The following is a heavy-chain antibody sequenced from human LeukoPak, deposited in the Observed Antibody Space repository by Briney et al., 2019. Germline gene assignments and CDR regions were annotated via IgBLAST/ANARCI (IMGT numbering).Heavy chain of an antibody. D-gene: IGHD3-10*01. J-gene: IGHJ4*02. Sequence: GGSLRLSCVASGFTFSNAWMSWVRQAPGKGLEWVANVKEDGSEKNYLDSVKGRFTISRDNAMNSLYLQLNSLRADDTAVYYCARGVLLSFWGQGTLVTVSS. CDR3: ARGVLLSF. CDR2: VKEDGSEK. V-gene: IGHV3-7*01. CDR1: GFTFSNAW.